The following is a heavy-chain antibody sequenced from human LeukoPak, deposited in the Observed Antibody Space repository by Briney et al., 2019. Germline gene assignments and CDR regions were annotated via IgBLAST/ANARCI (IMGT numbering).Heavy chain of an antibody. Sequence: GGSLRLSCAASGFIFSNYAMSWVRQAPGKGLEWVSAISGSGGNTYYADSVKGRFTISRDNSKNTLYLQMYSLRAEDTAVYFCAKCILTGYYKGYMDVWGKGTTVTISS. CDR2: ISGSGGNT. V-gene: IGHV3-23*01. CDR1: GFIFSNYA. CDR3: AKCILTGYYKGYMDV. J-gene: IGHJ6*03. D-gene: IGHD3-9*01.